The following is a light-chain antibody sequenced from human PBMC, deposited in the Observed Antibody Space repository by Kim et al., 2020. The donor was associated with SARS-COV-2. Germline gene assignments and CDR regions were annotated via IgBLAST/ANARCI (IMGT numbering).Light chain of an antibody. CDR2: DAS. CDR3: QQHDNLPMT. CDR1: QDIKSF. J-gene: IGKJ5*01. V-gene: IGKV1-33*01. Sequence: ASVGDRVTSTCQASQDIKSFINGNQQTPGKAPKLLIYDASNLETEVPSRFSGSGSGTDFTFTISSLQPEDIATYYCQQHDNLPMTFGQGTRLEIK.